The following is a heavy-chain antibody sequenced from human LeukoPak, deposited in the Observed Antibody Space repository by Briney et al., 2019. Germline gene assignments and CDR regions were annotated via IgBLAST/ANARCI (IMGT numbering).Heavy chain of an antibody. CDR2: INHSGST. V-gene: IGHV4-34*01. CDR3: ARGLSGYSGYSFDY. J-gene: IGHJ4*02. Sequence: SETLSLTCAVYGGSFSGYYWSWIRQPPGKGLVWIGEINHSGSTNYNPSLKSRVTISVDTSKNQFSLKLSSVTAADTAVYYCARGLSGYSGYSFDYWGQGTLVTVSS. CDR1: GGSFSGYY. D-gene: IGHD5-12*01.